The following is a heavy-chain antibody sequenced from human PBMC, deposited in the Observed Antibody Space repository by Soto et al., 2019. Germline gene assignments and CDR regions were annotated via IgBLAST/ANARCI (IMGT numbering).Heavy chain of an antibody. CDR3: ATAFMGVGDNAGFGY. CDR2: FDPEDGET. V-gene: IGHV1-24*01. CDR1: GYTLTELS. Sequence: ASVKVSCKVSGYTLTELSMHWVRQAPGKGLEWMGGFDPEDGETIYAQKFQGRVTMTEDTSTDTAYMELSSLRSEDTAVYYCATAFMGVGDNAGFGYCCQGPLVTVTP. D-gene: IGHD1-26*01. J-gene: IGHJ4*02.